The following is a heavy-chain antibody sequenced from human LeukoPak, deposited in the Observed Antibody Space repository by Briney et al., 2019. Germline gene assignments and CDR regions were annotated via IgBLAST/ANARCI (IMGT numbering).Heavy chain of an antibody. CDR1: GYSISSGYY. J-gene: IGHJ4*02. D-gene: IGHD1-26*01. Sequence: SETLSLTCTVSGYSISSGYYWDWIRQPPGKGLEWIGSIYHSGSTYYNSSLKSRVIISVDTSKNQFSLKLSSVTAADTAVYYCARHRSGTYYRFDYWGQGTLVTVSS. V-gene: IGHV4-38-2*02. CDR2: IYHSGST. CDR3: ARHRSGTYYRFDY.